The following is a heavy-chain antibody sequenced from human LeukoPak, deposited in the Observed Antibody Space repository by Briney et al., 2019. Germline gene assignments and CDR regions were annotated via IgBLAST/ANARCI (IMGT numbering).Heavy chain of an antibody. CDR3: ATNWGVYYYYMDV. CDR2: IYYSGST. V-gene: IGHV4-59*01. CDR1: GGSISSYY. J-gene: IGHJ6*03. D-gene: IGHD7-27*01. Sequence: SETLSLTCTVSGGSISSYYWSWIRQPPGKGLEWIGYIYYSGSTNYNPSLKSRVTISVDTSKNQFSLKLSSVTAADTAVYYCATNWGVYYYYMDVWGKGTTVTVSS.